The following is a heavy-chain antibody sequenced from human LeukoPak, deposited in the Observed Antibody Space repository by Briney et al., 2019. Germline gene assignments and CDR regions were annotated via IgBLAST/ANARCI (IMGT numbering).Heavy chain of an antibody. D-gene: IGHD3-22*01. Sequence: SETLSLTCAVYGGSFSGYYWGWIRQPPGKGLEWIGSIYYSGSTYYNPSLKSRVTISVDTSKNQFSLKLSSVTAADTALYYCARAGGITMIVVLLGDAFDIWGPGTMVTVSS. CDR3: ARAGGITMIVVLLGDAFDI. CDR2: IYYSGST. CDR1: GGSFSGYY. V-gene: IGHV4-34*01. J-gene: IGHJ3*02.